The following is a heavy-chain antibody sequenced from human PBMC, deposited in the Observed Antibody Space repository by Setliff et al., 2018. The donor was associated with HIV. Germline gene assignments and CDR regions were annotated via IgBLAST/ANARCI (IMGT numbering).Heavy chain of an antibody. Sequence: PGGSLRLSCAASGFTFSAYSMNWVRQAPGKGLEWISYISSSGVMYYADSVRGRFTISRDNAKNSQYLLMSDLRAEDTAVYYCARDYRGDYSLGYWGQGTLVTVSS. D-gene: IGHD4-4*01. J-gene: IGHJ4*02. CDR1: GFTFSAYS. V-gene: IGHV3-48*04. CDR3: ARDYRGDYSLGY. CDR2: ISSSGVM.